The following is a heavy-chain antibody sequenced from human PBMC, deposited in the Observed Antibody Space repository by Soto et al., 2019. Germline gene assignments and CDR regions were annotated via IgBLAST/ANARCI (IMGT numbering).Heavy chain of an antibody. CDR3: ASFRGAVYGVDV. V-gene: IGHV4-39*01. Sequence: SETLSLTCSGSGDSIGSSSYYWGWIRQPPGKGLEWVGGIYYTGTTYYNPSLKSRVSISIDTSKNQFSLRLNSVTAADTAVYYCASFRGAVYGVDVWGQGTTVTVSS. J-gene: IGHJ6*02. CDR1: GDSIGSSSYY. D-gene: IGHD3-10*01. CDR2: IYYTGTT.